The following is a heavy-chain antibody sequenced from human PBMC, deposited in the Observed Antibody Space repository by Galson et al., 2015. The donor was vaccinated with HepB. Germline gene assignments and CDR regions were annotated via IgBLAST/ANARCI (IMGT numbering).Heavy chain of an antibody. CDR3: ARDAPVWSSGWYTFAYFDY. J-gene: IGHJ4*02. CDR1: GFTFSSYE. Sequence: SLRLSCAASGFTFSSYEMNWVRQAPGKGLEWVSYISSSGSTIYYADSVKGRFTISRDNAKNSLYLQMNSLRAEDTAVYYCARDAPVWSSGWYTFAYFDYWGQGTLVTVSS. CDR2: ISSSGSTI. V-gene: IGHV3-48*03. D-gene: IGHD6-19*01.